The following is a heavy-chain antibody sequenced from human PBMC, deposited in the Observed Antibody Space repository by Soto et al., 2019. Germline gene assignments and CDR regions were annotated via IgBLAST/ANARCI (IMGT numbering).Heavy chain of an antibody. CDR3: ARTSYYYDSSGYSIDY. J-gene: IGHJ4*02. V-gene: IGHV1-69*13. CDR2: IIPIFGTA. Sequence: ASVKVSCKASGGTFSSYAISWVRQAPGQGLEWMGGIIPIFGTANYAQKFQGRVTITADESTSTAYMELSSLRSEDTAVYYCARTSYYYDSSGYSIDYWGQGTLVTVSS. D-gene: IGHD3-22*01. CDR1: GGTFSSYA.